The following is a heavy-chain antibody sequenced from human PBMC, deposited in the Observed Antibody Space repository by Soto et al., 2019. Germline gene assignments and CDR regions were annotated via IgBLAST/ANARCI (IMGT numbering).Heavy chain of an antibody. Sequence: QVQLQESGPGLVKPSQTLSLTCTVSGASIGSASYYWHWIRQHPGKGLEWIGWLSHSGGTYYNPARGSRMTVSVATSKDQFSLRLTSVSAAHTAVYYCARGTRPDTRFGESIFDFWGQGPLVTVSS. CDR1: GASIGSASYY. V-gene: IGHV4-31*03. J-gene: IGHJ4*02. CDR3: ARGTRPDTRFGESIFDF. D-gene: IGHD3-10*01. CDR2: LSHSGGT.